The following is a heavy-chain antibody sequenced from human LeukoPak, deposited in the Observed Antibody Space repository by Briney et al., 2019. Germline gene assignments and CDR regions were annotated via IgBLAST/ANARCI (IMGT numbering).Heavy chain of an antibody. CDR2: FYYSDIT. Sequence: SETLSLTCTVSGGSISNYFWSWIRQPPGKGLECIGFFYYSDITYYNPSLKSRVTISLDTSKNQFSLKLSSVTAADTAVYYCARFPGGAEYRHYYYMDVWGKGTTVTVSS. CDR1: GGSISNYF. V-gene: IGHV4-59*01. D-gene: IGHD1-14*01. CDR3: ARFPGGAEYRHYYYMDV. J-gene: IGHJ6*03.